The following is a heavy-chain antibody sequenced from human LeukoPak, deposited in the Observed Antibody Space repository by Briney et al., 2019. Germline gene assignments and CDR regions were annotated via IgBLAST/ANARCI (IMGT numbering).Heavy chain of an antibody. J-gene: IGHJ5*02. CDR3: AGELEAYYNFWSGYDSFGRT. CDR1: GFTFSSYW. D-gene: IGHD3-3*01. CDR2: INSDGSST. V-gene: IGHV3-74*01. Sequence: PGGSLRLSYAASGFTFSSYWMHWVRQAPGKGLVWVSRINSDGSSTSYADSVKGRFTISRDNAKNTLYLQMNSLRAEDTAVYYCAGELEAYYNFWSGYDSFGRTWGQGTLVTVSS.